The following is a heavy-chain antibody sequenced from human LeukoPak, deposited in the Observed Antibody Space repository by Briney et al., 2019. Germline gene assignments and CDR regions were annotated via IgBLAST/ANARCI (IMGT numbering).Heavy chain of an antibody. V-gene: IGHV3-21*01. J-gene: IGHJ3*02. CDR2: ISSSGSYI. Sequence: GGSLRLSCAASGFTFSTYSMNWVRQAPGKGLEWVSSISSSGSYIYYADSVKGRFTISRDNAKNSLYLQMNSLRAEDTAVYYCARGGYNNKNDAFDIWGQGTMVTVSS. CDR1: GFTFSTYS. D-gene: IGHD5-24*01. CDR3: ARGGYNNKNDAFDI.